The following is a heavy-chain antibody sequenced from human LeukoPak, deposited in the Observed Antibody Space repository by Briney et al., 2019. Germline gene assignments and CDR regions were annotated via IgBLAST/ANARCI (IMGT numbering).Heavy chain of an antibody. CDR2: INHSGST. CDR1: GGSFSGYY. CDR3: ARVPTVTSVFYYDYHYMDV. D-gene: IGHD4-11*01. Sequence: PSETLSLTCAVYGGSFSGYYWSWIRQPPGKGLEWIGEINHSGSTNYNPSLKSRVTISVDTSKNQFSLKLSSVTAADTAVYYCARVPTVTSVFYYDYHYMDVWGKGTTVTVSS. J-gene: IGHJ6*03. V-gene: IGHV4-34*01.